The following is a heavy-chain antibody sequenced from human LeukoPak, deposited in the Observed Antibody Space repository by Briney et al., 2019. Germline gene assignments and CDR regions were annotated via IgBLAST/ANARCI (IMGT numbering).Heavy chain of an antibody. CDR1: GGSFSGYY. J-gene: IGHJ4*02. Sequence: PSETLSLTCAVYGGSFSGYYWSWIRQPPGKGLEWIGEINHSGSTNYNPSLKSRVTISVDTSKNQFSLKLSSVTAADTAVYYCARAGPNGDVDYWGQGTLVTVSS. D-gene: IGHD4-17*01. CDR2: INHSGST. CDR3: ARAGPNGDVDY. V-gene: IGHV4-34*01.